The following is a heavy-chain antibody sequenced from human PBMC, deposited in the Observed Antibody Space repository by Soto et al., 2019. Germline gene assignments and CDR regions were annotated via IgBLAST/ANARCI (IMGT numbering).Heavy chain of an antibody. CDR3: AREVYDSSGHFDY. V-gene: IGHV3-21*01. CDR2: ISSSSSYI. D-gene: IGHD3-22*01. J-gene: IGHJ4*02. CDR1: GFTFSSYS. Sequence: EVQLVESGGGLVKPGGSLRLSCAASGFTFSSYSMNWVRQAPGKGLEWVSSISSSSSYIYYADSVKGRFTISRDNAKNSLYLQMNSLRAEDKAVYYCAREVYDSSGHFDYWGQGTLVTVSS.